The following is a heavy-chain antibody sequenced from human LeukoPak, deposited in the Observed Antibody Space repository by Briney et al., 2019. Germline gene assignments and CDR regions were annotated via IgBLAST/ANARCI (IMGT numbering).Heavy chain of an antibody. D-gene: IGHD2-21*02. Sequence: PSETLSLTCTVSGGSVSSYYWSWIRQPPGKGLEGVAYFYYSGSTKYNPSLKSRVTISLDRSKNQFSLKLRSVTAADTAVYYCARPQVHCGGDCYTRWFDPWGQGTLVTVSS. CDR1: GGSVSSYY. J-gene: IGHJ5*02. CDR2: FYYSGST. V-gene: IGHV4-59*08. CDR3: ARPQVHCGGDCYTRWFDP.